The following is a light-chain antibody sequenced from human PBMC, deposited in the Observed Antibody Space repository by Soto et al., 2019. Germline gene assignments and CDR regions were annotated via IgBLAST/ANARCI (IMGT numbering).Light chain of an antibody. CDR3: QQRSDWPRT. J-gene: IGKJ4*01. CDR1: QSVSSY. CDR2: DAS. V-gene: IGKV3-11*01. Sequence: ENVLTQSPATLSFSPGKKATHSCRASQSVSSYLAWYQQKPGQAPRLLIYDASNRATGIPARFSGSGSGTDFTLTISSLEPEDFAVYYCQQRSDWPRTFGGGTKVDIK.